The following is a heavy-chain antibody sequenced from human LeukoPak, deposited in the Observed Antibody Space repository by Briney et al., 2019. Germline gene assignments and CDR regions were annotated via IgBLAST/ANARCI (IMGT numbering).Heavy chain of an antibody. J-gene: IGHJ4*02. V-gene: IGHV3-33*06. CDR3: AKDSALPDIVVVPAAKGFVY. CDR1: GFTFSSYG. CDR2: IWYDGSNK. Sequence: PGRSLRLSCAASGFTFSSYGMHWVRQAPGKGLEWVAVIWYDGSNKYYADSVKGRFTISRDNSKNTLYLQMNSLRAEDTAVYYCAKDSALPDIVVVPAAKGFVYWGQGTLVTVSS. D-gene: IGHD2-2*01.